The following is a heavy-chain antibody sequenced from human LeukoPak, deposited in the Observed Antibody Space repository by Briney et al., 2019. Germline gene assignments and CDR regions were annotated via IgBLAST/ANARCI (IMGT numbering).Heavy chain of an antibody. V-gene: IGHV3-23*01. CDR3: AKASVAIPQYCNS. J-gene: IGHJ5*02. CDR2: ISGSGGST. CDR1: GFTFSSYA. Sequence: GGSLRLSCAASGFTFSSYAMSWVRQAPGKGLEWVSAISGSGGSTYYADSVKGRFTISRDNSKDTLFLQLNSLTAADTAMYFCAKASVAIPQYCNSWGQGTLVTVSS. D-gene: IGHD2-2*02.